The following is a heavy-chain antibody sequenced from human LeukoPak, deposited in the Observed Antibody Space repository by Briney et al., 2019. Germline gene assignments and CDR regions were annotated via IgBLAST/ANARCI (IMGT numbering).Heavy chain of an antibody. J-gene: IGHJ6*02. Sequence: ASVKVSCKASGYTFTSYGISWVRQAPGQGLEWMGWISAYNGNTNYAQKLQGRVTMTTDTSTSTAYMELRSLRSDDTAVYYRARDSLGGSGILGMDVWGQGTTVTVSS. CDR2: ISAYNGNT. CDR1: GYTFTSYG. CDR3: ARDSLGGSGILGMDV. V-gene: IGHV1-18*01. D-gene: IGHD3-10*01.